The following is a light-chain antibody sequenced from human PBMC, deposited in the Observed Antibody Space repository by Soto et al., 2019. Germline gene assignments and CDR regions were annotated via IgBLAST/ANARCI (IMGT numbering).Light chain of an antibody. V-gene: IGKV3-15*01. Sequence: EIVMTQSPATLSVSPGERATLSCRASQSVSGNLAWYQQKPGQAPRLLIYGAFTRATGIPARFSGSGSGTDFTLTISSLQSEDFAVYYCQQYISWRRTFGQGTKVDIK. CDR1: QSVSGN. J-gene: IGKJ1*01. CDR3: QQYISWRRT. CDR2: GAF.